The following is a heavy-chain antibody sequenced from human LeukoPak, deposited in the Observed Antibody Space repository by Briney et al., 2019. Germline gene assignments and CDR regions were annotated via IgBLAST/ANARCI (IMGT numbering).Heavy chain of an antibody. D-gene: IGHD2-15*01. CDR1: GFTFSSYA. J-gene: IGHJ4*02. V-gene: IGHV3-23*01. Sequence: GGSLRLSCAASGFTFSSYAMSWVRQAPGKGLEWVSAISGSGGSTYYADSVKGRFTISRDNSKNTLYLQMNSLRAEDTAVYYCAKELSSSLVAATPAGDYWGQGTLVTVSS. CDR2: ISGSGGST. CDR3: AKELSSSLVAATPAGDY.